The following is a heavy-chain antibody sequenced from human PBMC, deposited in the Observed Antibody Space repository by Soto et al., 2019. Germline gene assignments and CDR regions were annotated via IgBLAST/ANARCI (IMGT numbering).Heavy chain of an antibody. CDR1: GFTFSDYA. V-gene: IGHV3-48*01. J-gene: IGHJ5*02. CDR3: ARGLGSSWFFL. D-gene: IGHD6-13*01. CDR2: IDFDSSPI. Sequence: EVQLVESGGGMVQPGGSLRLSCAGSGFTFSDYAMTWVRQAPGKGLEWLSYIDFDSSPIRYADSVMGRFTVSRDNAKDSLYLQMNSPRPEDTAIYYCARGLGSSWFFLWGPGTLVTVSS.